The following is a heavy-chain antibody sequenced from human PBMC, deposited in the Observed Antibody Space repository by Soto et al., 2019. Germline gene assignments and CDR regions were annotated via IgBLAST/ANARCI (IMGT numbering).Heavy chain of an antibody. J-gene: IGHJ3*02. CDR3: ATWHQREHAYDI. V-gene: IGHV3-53*01. Sequence: GGSLRLSCTVFGLTVSGKKYLAWVRQAPGKGLEWVSALYDVDGTYYADSVKGRFTTSGDSSKTSVYLQMNSLRPDDTAVYFCATWHQREHAYDIWGQGTAVTVSS. CDR1: GLTVSGKKY. D-gene: IGHD1-1*01. CDR2: LYDVDGT.